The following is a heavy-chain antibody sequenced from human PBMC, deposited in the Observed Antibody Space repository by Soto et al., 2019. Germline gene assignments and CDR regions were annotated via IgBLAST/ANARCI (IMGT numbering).Heavy chain of an antibody. CDR3: ARVTYSYGLLFYLDY. J-gene: IGHJ4*02. CDR1: GYTFTYYH. CDR2: INPNGGDT. Sequence: QVQLVQSGAEVVKPGASVKVSCKASGYTFTYYHVHWVRQAPGKGLEWMGIINPNGGDTTYAQKFQGRVTMTRDTSTSTVYLEVSSLRYEDTALYYCARVTYSYGLLFYLDYWGQGTLVTVSS. V-gene: IGHV1-46*01. D-gene: IGHD5-18*01.